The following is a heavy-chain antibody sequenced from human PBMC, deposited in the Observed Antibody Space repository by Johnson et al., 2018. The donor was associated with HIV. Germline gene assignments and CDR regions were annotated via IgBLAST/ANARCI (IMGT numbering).Heavy chain of an antibody. CDR2: ISWNSGSI. V-gene: IGHV3-9*01. Sequence: VQLVESGGGLVQPGRSLRLSCAASGFTFDDYAMHWVRQAPGKGLEWVSGISWNSGSIGYADSVKGRFTISRDDSEGIAYLQMNSLKTDDTAVYYCTRDRGNRGSYGGLFWGQGTMVTVSP. CDR1: GFTFDDYA. D-gene: IGHD1-26*01. J-gene: IGHJ3*01. CDR3: TRDRGNRGSYGGLF.